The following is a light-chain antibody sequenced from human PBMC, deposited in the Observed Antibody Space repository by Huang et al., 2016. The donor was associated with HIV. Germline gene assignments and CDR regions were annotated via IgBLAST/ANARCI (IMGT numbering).Light chain of an antibody. J-gene: IGKJ3*01. CDR1: PDISNY. Sequence: DIQLTQSPPSLSASVGDTVTITCQASPDISNYLNWYQEKPGSAPKFLIYDASNLEAGVPSRCSGSGSGTHFTFTISTLQPEDIGTYYCQHYGDLPFTFGPGTKVDLK. CDR2: DAS. CDR3: QHYGDLPFT. V-gene: IGKV1-33*01.